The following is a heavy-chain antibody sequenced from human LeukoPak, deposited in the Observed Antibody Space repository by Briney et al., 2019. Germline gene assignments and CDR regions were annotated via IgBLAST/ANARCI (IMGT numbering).Heavy chain of an antibody. CDR1: GFTFSNYA. D-gene: IGHD2-15*01. CDR3: AREVRGNLDY. V-gene: IGHV3-30*04. Sequence: QSGGSLRLSCAASGFTFSNYALHWVRQSPGKGLEWVAAISYDGSNKFYADSVRGRFSISRDSSKNTLYLQMNSLRSEDTAVYYCAREVRGNLDYWGQGTLVTVSS. CDR2: ISYDGSNK. J-gene: IGHJ4*02.